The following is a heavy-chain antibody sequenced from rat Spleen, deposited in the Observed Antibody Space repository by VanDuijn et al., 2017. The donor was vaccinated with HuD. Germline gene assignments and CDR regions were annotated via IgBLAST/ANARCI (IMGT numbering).Heavy chain of an antibody. CDR1: GFSLPSNS. Sequence: QVQLKESGPGLVQPSQTLSLTCAVSGFSLPSNSVHWVRQPPGKGLEWMGSIWSGGSTDYNSALKSRLSISRDTSKSQVFLKLNSLQTEDTAIYFCTSPFRWFAYWGQGTLVTVSS. CDR2: IWSGGST. V-gene: IGHV2-1*01. CDR3: TSPFRWFAY. J-gene: IGHJ3*01.